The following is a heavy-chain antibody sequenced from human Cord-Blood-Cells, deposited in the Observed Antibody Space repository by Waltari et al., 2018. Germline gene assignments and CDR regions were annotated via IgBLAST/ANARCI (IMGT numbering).Heavy chain of an antibody. CDR2: INPSGGST. CDR3: ARPYNWNFAFDI. D-gene: IGHD1-7*01. J-gene: IGHJ3*02. CDR1: GYTFTSYY. Sequence: QVQLVQSGAAVKKPGASVKVSCKASGYTFTSYYMHWVRPAPGQGLEWMGIINPSGGSTSYAQKFQGRVTMTRDTSTSTVYMELSSLRSEDTAVYYCARPYNWNFAFDIWGQGTMVTVSS. V-gene: IGHV1-46*01.